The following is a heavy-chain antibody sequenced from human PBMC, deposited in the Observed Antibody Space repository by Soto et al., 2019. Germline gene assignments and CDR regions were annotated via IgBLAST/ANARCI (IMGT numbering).Heavy chain of an antibody. D-gene: IGHD2-21*02. CDR1: GYTFTSYY. Sequence: ASVKVSCKASGYTFTSYYIHWVRQAPGQGLEWMAMINPSGGRTKYAQIFQGRVTLTRDASTGTVDMELSSLTSEDTAIYYCARGPSCGGDCYLFDYWGQGTQVTVSS. CDR2: INPSGGRT. V-gene: IGHV1-46*01. J-gene: IGHJ4*02. CDR3: ARGPSCGGDCYLFDY.